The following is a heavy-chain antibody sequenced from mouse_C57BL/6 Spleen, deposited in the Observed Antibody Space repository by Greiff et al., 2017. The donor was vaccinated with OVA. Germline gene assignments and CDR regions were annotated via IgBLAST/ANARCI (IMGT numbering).Heavy chain of an antibody. Sequence: EVMLVESEGGLVQPGSSMKLSCTASGFTFSDYYMAWVRQVPEKGLEWVANINYDGSSTYYLDSLKSRFIISRDNAKNILYLQMSSLKSEDTATYYCARRGSSYGYFEVWGTGTTVTVSS. CDR2: INYDGSST. V-gene: IGHV5-16*02. CDR1: GFTFSDYY. CDR3: ARRGSSYGYFEV. D-gene: IGHD1-1*01. J-gene: IGHJ1*03.